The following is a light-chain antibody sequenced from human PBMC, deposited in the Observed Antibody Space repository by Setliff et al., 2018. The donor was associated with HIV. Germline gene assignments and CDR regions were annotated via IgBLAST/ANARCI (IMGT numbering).Light chain of an antibody. CDR3: CSYAGSSTVV. J-gene: IGLJ3*02. CDR1: SSDVGSYNL. Sequence: QSALTQPASVSGSPGQSITISCTGSSSDVGSYNLVSRYQQHPRRAPKLMIYEVSKWPSGVSNRFSGSKSGNTASLTISGLQAEDEADYYCCSYAGSSTVVFGGGTKVTVL. CDR2: EVS. V-gene: IGLV2-23*02.